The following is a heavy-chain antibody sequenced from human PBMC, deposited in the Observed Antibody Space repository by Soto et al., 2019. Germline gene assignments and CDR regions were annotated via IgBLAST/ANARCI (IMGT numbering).Heavy chain of an antibody. CDR1: GFTFSRLA. D-gene: IGHD6-19*01. CDR3: AKDATRTDGWYYFDY. Sequence: GGSLRLSCAASGFTFSRLAMGWVRQAPGKGLEWVSVIDYSGGTTYYTDPVKGRFIISRDNSKKMLYLQMNSLRAEDTAVYYCAKDATRTDGWYYFDYWGQGALVTVSS. CDR2: IDYSGGTT. J-gene: IGHJ4*02. V-gene: IGHV3-23*01.